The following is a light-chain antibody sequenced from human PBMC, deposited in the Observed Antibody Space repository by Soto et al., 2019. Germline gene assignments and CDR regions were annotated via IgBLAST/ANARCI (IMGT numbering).Light chain of an antibody. CDR2: EVS. V-gene: IGLV2-23*02. CDR1: SSDVGSYNL. Sequence: QSALTQPASVSGSPGQSITISCTGTSSDVGSYNLVSWYQQHPGKAPKLMIYEVSKRPSGVSNRFSGSKSGNPASLTSSGLQAEDEADYYCCSYAGSSTYVFGTGTKLTVL. CDR3: CSYAGSSTYV. J-gene: IGLJ1*01.